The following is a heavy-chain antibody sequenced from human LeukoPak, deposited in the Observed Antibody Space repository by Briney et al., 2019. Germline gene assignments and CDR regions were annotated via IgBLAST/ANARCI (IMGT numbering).Heavy chain of an antibody. Sequence: PGGSLRLSCAASGFTFSSYAMSWVRQAPGKGLEWVSAISGSGGSTYYADSVKGRLTISRDNSKNTLYLQMNSLRAEDTAVYYCAKGYDSSGYFGYWGQGTLVTVSS. D-gene: IGHD3-22*01. CDR3: AKGYDSSGYFGY. CDR2: ISGSGGST. CDR1: GFTFSSYA. V-gene: IGHV3-23*01. J-gene: IGHJ4*02.